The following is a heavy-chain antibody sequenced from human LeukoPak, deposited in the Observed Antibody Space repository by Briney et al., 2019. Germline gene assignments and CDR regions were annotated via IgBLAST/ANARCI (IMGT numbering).Heavy chain of an antibody. V-gene: IGHV3-23*01. J-gene: IGHJ4*02. CDR1: GFTVSSNY. Sequence: GGSLRLSCAASGFTVSSNYMSWVRQAPGKGLEWVSAVSGSGGSTYYVDSVKGRFTISRDNSKNTLYLQMSSLRAEDTAVYYCAKDSAQSYYYGSGSYYQFWGQGTLVTVSS. D-gene: IGHD3-10*01. CDR3: AKDSAQSYYYGSGSYYQF. CDR2: VSGSGGST.